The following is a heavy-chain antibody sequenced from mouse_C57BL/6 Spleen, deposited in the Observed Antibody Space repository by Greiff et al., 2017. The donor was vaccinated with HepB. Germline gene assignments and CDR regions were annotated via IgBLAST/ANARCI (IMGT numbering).Heavy chain of an antibody. CDR1: GYTFTDYY. Sequence: EVHLQQSGPELVKPGASVKISCKASGYTFTDYYMNWVKQSHGKSLEWIGDINPNNGGTSYNQKFKGKATLTVDKSSSTAYMELRSLTSEDSAVYYCARGISIYYYGSSYEGQGYWGQGTTLTVSS. D-gene: IGHD1-1*01. CDR2: INPNNGGT. CDR3: ARGISIYYYGSSYEGQGY. V-gene: IGHV1-26*01. J-gene: IGHJ2*01.